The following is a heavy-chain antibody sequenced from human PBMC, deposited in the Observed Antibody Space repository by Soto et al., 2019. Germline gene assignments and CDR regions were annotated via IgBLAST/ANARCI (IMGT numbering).Heavy chain of an antibody. CDR1: GGSFSGYY. D-gene: IGHD6-19*01. CDR2: INHSGST. V-gene: IGHV4-34*01. Sequence: SETLXLTFAVYGGSFSGYYWSWIRQPPGKGLEWIGEINHSGSTNYNPSLKSRVTISVDTSKNQFSLKLSSVTAADTAVYYCARVAVADAFALFDYWGQGTLVTVSS. J-gene: IGHJ4*02. CDR3: ARVAVADAFALFDY.